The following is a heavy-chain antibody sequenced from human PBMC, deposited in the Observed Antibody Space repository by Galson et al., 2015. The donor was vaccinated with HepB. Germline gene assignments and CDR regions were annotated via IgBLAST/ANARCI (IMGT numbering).Heavy chain of an antibody. J-gene: IGHJ6*03. CDR3: ARDGARGYYYYMDV. CDR1: GGSISSGSYY. Sequence: TLSLTCTVSGGSISSGSYYWSWIRQPAGKGLEWIGRIYTSGSTNYNPSLKSRVTMSVDTSKNQFSLKLSSVTAADTAVYYCARDGARGYYYYMDVWGKGTTVTVSS. V-gene: IGHV4-61*02. D-gene: IGHD3-16*01. CDR2: IYTSGST.